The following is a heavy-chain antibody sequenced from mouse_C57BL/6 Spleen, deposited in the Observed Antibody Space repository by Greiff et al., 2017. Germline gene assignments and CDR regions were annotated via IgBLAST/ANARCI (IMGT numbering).Heavy chain of an antibody. Sequence: EVQLVESGPELVKPGASVKIPCKASGYTFTDYNMDWVKQSHGKSLEWIGDINPNNGGTIYNQKFKGKATLTVDKSSSTAYMELRSLTSEDTAVYYCARDYGSSYPYYAMDYWGQGTSVTVSS. D-gene: IGHD1-1*01. CDR2: INPNNGGT. J-gene: IGHJ4*01. V-gene: IGHV1-18*01. CDR3: ARDYGSSYPYYAMDY. CDR1: GYTFTDYN.